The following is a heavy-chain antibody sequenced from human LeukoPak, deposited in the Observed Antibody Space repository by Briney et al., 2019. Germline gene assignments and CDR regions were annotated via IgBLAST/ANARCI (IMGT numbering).Heavy chain of an antibody. CDR2: ISGSGGST. V-gene: IGHV3-23*01. J-gene: IGHJ4*02. D-gene: IGHD5-12*01. CDR1: GSTFSNYA. CDR3: AKDWMSTIINYFDY. Sequence: LPGGSLRLSCVASGSTFSNYAMSWVRQTPGKGLEWVSSISGSGGSTHYADSVKGRFTISRDNSKNILYLQMNSLRAEDTAVYYCAKDWMSTIINYFDYWGQGTLVTVSS.